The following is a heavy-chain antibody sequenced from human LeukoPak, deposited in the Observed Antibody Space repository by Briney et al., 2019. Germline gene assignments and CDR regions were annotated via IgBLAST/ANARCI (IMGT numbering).Heavy chain of an antibody. D-gene: IGHD3-10*01. CDR2: IKQDGSEK. Sequence: QPGGSLRLSCAASGFTFSNYWMSWVRQAPGKGLEWVANIKQDGSEKYYVDSVKGRFTISRDNAKNSLYLQMNSLGAEDTAVYYCARDFLPSPGRPFDYWGQGTLVTVSS. CDR3: ARDFLPSPGRPFDY. J-gene: IGHJ4*02. V-gene: IGHV3-7*01. CDR1: GFTFSNYW.